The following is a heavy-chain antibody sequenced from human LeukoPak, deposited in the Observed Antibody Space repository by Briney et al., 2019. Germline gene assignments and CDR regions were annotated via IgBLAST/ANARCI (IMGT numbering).Heavy chain of an antibody. CDR3: AKDVGIAAAGQLDY. Sequence: GGSLRLSCAASGFTFSSYSMNWVRQAPGKGLEWVSSISSSSSYIYYADSVKGRFTISRDNAKNSLYLQMNSLRAEDTAVYYCAKDVGIAAAGQLDYWGQGTLVTVSS. CDR1: GFTFSSYS. D-gene: IGHD6-13*01. J-gene: IGHJ4*02. V-gene: IGHV3-21*01. CDR2: ISSSSSYI.